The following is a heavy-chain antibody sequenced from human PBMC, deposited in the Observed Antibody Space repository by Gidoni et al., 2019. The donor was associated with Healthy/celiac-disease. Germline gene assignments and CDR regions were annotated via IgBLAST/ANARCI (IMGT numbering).Heavy chain of an antibody. J-gene: IGHJ4*02. V-gene: IGHV3-49*03. D-gene: IGHD5-18*01. CDR3: TRGGYSYGLIVGFSQESTFDY. Sequence: EVQLVESGGGLVQPGRSLRLSCTASGSPFGDYAMSWFRQASGKGLEWVCFIRSKAYGGTTEYAASVKGRFTISRDNSKSIAYLQMNSLKTEDTAVYYCTRGGYSYGLIVGFSQESTFDYWGQGTLVTVSS. CDR2: IRSKAYGGTT. CDR1: GSPFGDYA.